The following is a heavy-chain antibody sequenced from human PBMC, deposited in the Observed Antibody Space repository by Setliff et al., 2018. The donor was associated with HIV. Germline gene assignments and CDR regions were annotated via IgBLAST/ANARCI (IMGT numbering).Heavy chain of an antibody. D-gene: IGHD3-16*01. CDR1: GGTFGSYA. J-gene: IGHJ4*02. V-gene: IGHV1-69*13. Sequence: ASVKVSCKASGGTFGSYAISWVRQAPGQGLEWMGGIIPIFDTAKYAQKFQGRVTITADESTTTAYMELNSLRPEDSAMYYCVRGETYAHWPKGDYWGQGTLVTVSS. CDR3: VRGETYAHWPKGDY. CDR2: IIPIFDTA.